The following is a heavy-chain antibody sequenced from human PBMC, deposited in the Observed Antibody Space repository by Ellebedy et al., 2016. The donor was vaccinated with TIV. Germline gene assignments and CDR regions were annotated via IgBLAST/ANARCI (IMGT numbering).Heavy chain of an antibody. V-gene: IGHV3-43*02. J-gene: IGHJ6*02. CDR3: AKEVEMATSNYYYGMDV. D-gene: IGHD5-24*01. Sequence: GGSLRLSCAASGFTFDDYAMHWVRQAPGKGLEWVSLISGDGGSTYYADSVKGRFTISRDNSKNSLYLQMNSLRTEDTALYYCAKEVEMATSNYYYGMDVWGQGTTVTVSS. CDR2: ISGDGGST. CDR1: GFTFDDYA.